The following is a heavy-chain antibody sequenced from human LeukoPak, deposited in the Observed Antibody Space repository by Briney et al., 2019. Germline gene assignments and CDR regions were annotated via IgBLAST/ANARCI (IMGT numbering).Heavy chain of an antibody. D-gene: IGHD3-10*01. J-gene: IGHJ6*02. V-gene: IGHV3-23*01. Sequence: GGSLRLSCAASGFTFSSYAMSWVRQAPGKGLEWVSAISGSGGSTYYADSVKGRFTVSRDNSKNTLYLQMNSLRAEDTAVYYCAKDQPGSGSWFYYYGMDVWGQGTTVTVSS. CDR1: GFTFSSYA. CDR2: ISGSGGST. CDR3: AKDQPGSGSWFYYYGMDV.